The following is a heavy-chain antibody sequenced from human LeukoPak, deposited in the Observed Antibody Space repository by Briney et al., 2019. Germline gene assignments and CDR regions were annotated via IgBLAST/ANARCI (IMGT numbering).Heavy chain of an antibody. J-gene: IGHJ4*02. CDR3: AKGAAGPDY. V-gene: IGHV3-23*01. D-gene: IGHD6-13*01. CDR2: ISGSGGST. Sequence: LEWVSAISGSGGSTYYADSVKGRFTISRDNSKNTLYLQMNSLRAEDTAVYYCAKGAAGPDYWGQGTLVTVSS.